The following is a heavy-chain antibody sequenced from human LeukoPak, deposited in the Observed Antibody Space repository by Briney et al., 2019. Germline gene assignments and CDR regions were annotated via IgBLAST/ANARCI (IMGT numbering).Heavy chain of an antibody. CDR3: ASGYSGYDPYNFDY. CDR2: INPNSGGT. D-gene: IGHD5-12*01. J-gene: IGHJ4*02. CDR1: GYTFTGYY. V-gene: IGHV1-2*02. Sequence: ASVKVSCKASGYTFTGYYMHWVRQAPGQGLEWMGWINPNSGGTNCAQKFQGRVTMTRDTSISTAYMELSRLRSDDTAVYYCASGYSGYDPYNFDYWGQGTLVTVSS.